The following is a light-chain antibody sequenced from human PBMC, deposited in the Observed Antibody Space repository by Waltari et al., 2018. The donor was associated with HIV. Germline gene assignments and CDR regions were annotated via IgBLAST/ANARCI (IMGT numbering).Light chain of an antibody. CDR2: VNT. CDR1: SSNIGAGYD. J-gene: IGLJ3*02. CDR3: QSYAITLSGWV. Sequence: QSVLTQPPSVSGAPGQRVTISCTGSSSNIGAGYDVHWYQQFPGPPPKVPIYVNTYPPSGVPDRFSGSQAGSSPSLLITGLQAADDAVYYCQSYAITLSGWVSGGGTKLTVL. V-gene: IGLV1-40*01.